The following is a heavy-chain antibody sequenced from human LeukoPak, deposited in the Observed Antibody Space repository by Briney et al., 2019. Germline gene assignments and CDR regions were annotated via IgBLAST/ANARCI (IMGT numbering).Heavy chain of an antibody. CDR3: ARKLFFDY. Sequence: GGSLRLSCAASGFTVNSADMSWVRQAQGKGLEWVSIIYSDDRTCYADSVKGRFTISRDNSKNILFLQMNSLRPEDTAIYYCARKLFFDYWGQGALVTVSS. V-gene: IGHV3-53*01. CDR2: IYSDDRT. J-gene: IGHJ4*02. CDR1: GFTVNSAD.